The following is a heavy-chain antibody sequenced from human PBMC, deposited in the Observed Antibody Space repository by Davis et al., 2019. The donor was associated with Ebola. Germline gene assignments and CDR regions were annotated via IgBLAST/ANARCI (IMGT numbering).Heavy chain of an antibody. CDR1: GGSISSSSYY. Sequence: SETLSLTCTVSGGSISSSSYYWGWIRQPPGKGLEWIGSIYYSGSTYYNPSLKRRVTISVDTSKNQFSLKLSSVTAADTAVYYCARSRDLYGMDVWGQGTTVTVSS. J-gene: IGHJ6*02. V-gene: IGHV4-39*07. CDR2: IYYSGST. CDR3: ARSRDLYGMDV.